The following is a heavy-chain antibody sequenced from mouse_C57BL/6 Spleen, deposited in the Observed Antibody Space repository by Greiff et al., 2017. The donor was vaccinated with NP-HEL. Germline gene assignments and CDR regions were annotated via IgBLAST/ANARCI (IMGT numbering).Heavy chain of an antibody. CDR1: GFTFSDYY. V-gene: IGHV5-12*01. CDR2: ISNGGGST. J-gene: IGHJ4*01. CDR3: ARHYYAMDY. Sequence: EVNVVESGGGLVQPGGSLKLSCAASGFTFSDYYMYWVRQTPEKRLEWVAYISNGGGSTYYPDTVKGRFTISRDNAKNTLYLQMSRLKSEDTAMYYCARHYYAMDYWGQRTSVTVSS.